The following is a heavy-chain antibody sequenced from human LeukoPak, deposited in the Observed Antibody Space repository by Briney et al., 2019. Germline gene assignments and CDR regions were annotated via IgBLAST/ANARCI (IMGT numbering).Heavy chain of an antibody. V-gene: IGHV7-4-1*02. CDR1: AYTFTSYA. CDR2: INTNTGNP. Sequence: ASVQVSCKASAYTFTSYAMNWVRQAPGQALEWMGWINTNTGNPTYAPGLTGRFFFFFETSVSTAYLQISSLKAEDTAVYYCARAIAARQWFAPWGQGTLVTVYS. J-gene: IGHJ5*02. CDR3: ARAIAARQWFAP. D-gene: IGHD6-6*01.